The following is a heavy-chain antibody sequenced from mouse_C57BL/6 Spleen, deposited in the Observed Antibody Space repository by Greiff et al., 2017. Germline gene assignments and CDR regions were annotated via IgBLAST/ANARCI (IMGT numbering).Heavy chain of an antibody. CDR3: ARRPTTVVAPYAMDY. J-gene: IGHJ4*01. D-gene: IGHD1-1*01. CDR1: GYSFTDYN. V-gene: IGHV1-39*01. CDR2: INPNYGTT. Sequence: EVKLMESGPELVKPGASVKISCKASGYSFTDYNMNWVKQSNGKSLEWIGVINPNYGTTSYNQKFKGKATLTVDQSSSTAYMQLNSLTSEDSAVYYCARRPTTVVAPYAMDYWGQGTSVTVSS.